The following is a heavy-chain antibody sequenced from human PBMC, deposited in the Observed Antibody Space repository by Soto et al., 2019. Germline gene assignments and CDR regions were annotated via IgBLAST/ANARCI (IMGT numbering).Heavy chain of an antibody. CDR1: GGSISTYY. J-gene: IGHJ6*03. Sequence: SETLSLTCNVSGGSISTYYWSWIRQPPGKGLEWVGYIYYSGSTNYNPSLKSRVTISVDTSKNQFSLKLSSVTAADTAVYYCARGGRAAYYYYMGVWGTGTTVTVSS. V-gene: IGHV4-59*01. CDR3: ARGGRAAYYYYMGV. CDR2: IYYSGST.